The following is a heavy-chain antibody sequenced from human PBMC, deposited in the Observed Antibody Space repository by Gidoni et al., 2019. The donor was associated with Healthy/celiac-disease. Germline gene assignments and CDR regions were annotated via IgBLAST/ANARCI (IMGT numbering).Heavy chain of an antibody. V-gene: IGHV4-39*07. CDR2: IYYSGST. D-gene: IGHD2-2*02. Sequence: QLQLQESGPGLVKPSETLSLTCTVSGGSISSSSYYWGWIRQPPGKGLEWIGSIYYSGSTYYNPSLKSRVTISVDTSKNQFSLKLSSVTAADTAVYYCASSIVVVPAAITYYYGMDVWGQGTTVTVSS. CDR1: GGSISSSSYY. CDR3: ASSIVVVPAAITYYYGMDV. J-gene: IGHJ6*02.